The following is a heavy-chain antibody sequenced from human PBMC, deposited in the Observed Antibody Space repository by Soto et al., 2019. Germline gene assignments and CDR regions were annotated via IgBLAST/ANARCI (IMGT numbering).Heavy chain of an antibody. J-gene: IGHJ4*02. V-gene: IGHV3-15*05. CDR2: IKSKSAGETT. CDR3: ATGSRFSGSVFDY. CDR1: GFSFRTTW. Sequence: EVQLVESGGGLVKPGGSLRLSCAASGFSFRTTWMAWVRQAPGKGLEWVGRIKSKSAGETTDYADPVKGRFTISRDDSKDTLYLRMGSLETGDSAVYCCATGSRFSGSVFDYWGQGTLVTVSS. D-gene: IGHD1-26*01.